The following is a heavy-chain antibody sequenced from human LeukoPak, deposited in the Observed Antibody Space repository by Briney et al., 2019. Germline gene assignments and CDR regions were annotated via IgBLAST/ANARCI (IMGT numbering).Heavy chain of an antibody. Sequence: DSMKGRFTISRDNAKNSLYLQTNSLGAEDTAVYYCARPYDTRGYLTDYWGQGTLVTVSS. J-gene: IGHJ4*02. V-gene: IGHV3-7*01. CDR3: ARPYDTRGYLTDY. D-gene: IGHD3-22*01.